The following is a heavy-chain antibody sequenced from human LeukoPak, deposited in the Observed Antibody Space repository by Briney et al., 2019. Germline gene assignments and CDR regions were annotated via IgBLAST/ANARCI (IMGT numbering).Heavy chain of an antibody. CDR3: AKVESDNWNVDYYYGMDV. Sequence: PGGSLRLSCAASGFTFSSYAMSWVRQAPGKGLEWVSAISGSGGSTYYADSVKGRFTISRDNSKNTLYLQMNSLRAEDTAVYYCAKVESDNWNVDYYYGMDVWGQGTTVTVSS. CDR2: ISGSGGST. D-gene: IGHD1-20*01. CDR1: GFTFSSYA. J-gene: IGHJ6*02. V-gene: IGHV3-23*01.